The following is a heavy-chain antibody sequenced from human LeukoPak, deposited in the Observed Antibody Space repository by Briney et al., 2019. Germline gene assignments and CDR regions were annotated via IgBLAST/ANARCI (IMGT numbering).Heavy chain of an antibody. CDR2: IYYSGST. J-gene: IGHJ3*02. Sequence: SETLSLTCTVSGGSISGYYWSWIRQPPAKGLEWIGYIYYSGSTNYNPSLKSRVTMSVDTSRNQFSLKLSSVTAADTAVYYCARGGLENGYHSNDGFDIWGQGTMVTVSS. CDR3: ARGGLENGYHSNDGFDI. D-gene: IGHD3-22*01. CDR1: GGSISGYY. V-gene: IGHV4-59*01.